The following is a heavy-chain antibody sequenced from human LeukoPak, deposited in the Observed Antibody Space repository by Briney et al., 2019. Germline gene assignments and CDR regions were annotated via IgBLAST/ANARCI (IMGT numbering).Heavy chain of an antibody. V-gene: IGHV3-74*01. CDR2: INSDGSTT. CDR3: ATGYCSGSSGYRAFEY. J-gene: IGHJ4*02. D-gene: IGHD2-2*01. Sequence: PGGSLRLSRAHSRFSLRSYWDLLVRQAPGAGLVWASRINSDGSTTSYADSSKGRFTNSRDNAKTTLYLQMNSLRAEDTAVYYCATGYCSGSSGYRAFEYWGQGTLVTVSS. CDR1: RFSLRSYW.